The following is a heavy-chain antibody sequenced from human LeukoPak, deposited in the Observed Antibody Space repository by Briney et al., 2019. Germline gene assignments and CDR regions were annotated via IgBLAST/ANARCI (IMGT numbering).Heavy chain of an antibody. D-gene: IGHD5-12*01. V-gene: IGHV4-4*07. J-gene: IGHJ5*02. CDR3: ARRGQSGYGFYRWFDP. CDR2: IYTSGST. CDR1: GGSISSYY. Sequence: PSETLSLTCTVSGGSISSYYWSWIRQPAGKGLEWIGRIYTSGSTNYNPSLKSRVTMSVDTSKNQFSLKLSSVTAADTAVYYCARRGQSGYGFYRWFDPWGQGTLVTVSS.